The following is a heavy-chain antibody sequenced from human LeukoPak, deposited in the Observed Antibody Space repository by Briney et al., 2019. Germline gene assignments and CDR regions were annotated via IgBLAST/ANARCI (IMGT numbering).Heavy chain of an antibody. CDR2: INPAGTET. V-gene: IGHV3-7*01. J-gene: IGHJ4*02. CDR1: GFSFSAYW. CDR3: ARFGYVAAVDL. D-gene: IGHD2-15*01. Sequence: GGSLRLSCAAAGFSFSAYWMTWVRQAPGTGLEWVANINPAGTETYYVEPVKGRFTISRDNAKNLLYLQMNRLRAEDTAVYYCARFGYVAAVDLWGQGTLVTVSS.